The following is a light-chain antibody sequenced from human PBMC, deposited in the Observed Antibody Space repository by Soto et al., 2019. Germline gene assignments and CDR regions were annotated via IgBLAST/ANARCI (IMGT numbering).Light chain of an antibody. CDR3: SSYTTSNTRQIV. J-gene: IGLJ1*01. Sequence: QSALTQPASVSGSPGQWITISCTGTSSDFGGYNYVSWYQHHPGKAPKLIIYDVSNRPSGVSIRFSGSKSDNTASLTISGLQPEDEADYHCSSYTTSNTRQIVFGTGTKLTVL. CDR2: DVS. V-gene: IGLV2-14*03. CDR1: SSDFGGYNY.